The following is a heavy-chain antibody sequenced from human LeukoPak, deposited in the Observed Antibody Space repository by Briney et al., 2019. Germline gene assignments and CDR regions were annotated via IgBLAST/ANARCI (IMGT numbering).Heavy chain of an antibody. CDR1: GFTFSDHY. J-gene: IGHJ4*02. Sequence: GGSLRLSCIVSGFTFSDHYMEWVRQAPGKGLEWVGRSRDKANSYTTEYAASVKGRFTISRDGSKNSLYLQMNSLRAEDTAVYYCAKDLWDSGSQAYFDYWGQGTLVTVSS. V-gene: IGHV3-72*01. CDR3: AKDLWDSGSQAYFDY. D-gene: IGHD3-10*01. CDR2: SRDKANSYTT.